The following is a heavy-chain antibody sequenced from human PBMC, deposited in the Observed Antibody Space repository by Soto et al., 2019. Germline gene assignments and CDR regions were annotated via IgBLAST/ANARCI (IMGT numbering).Heavy chain of an antibody. J-gene: IGHJ3*02. CDR1: GFIFSTYW. Sequence: GGSLRLSCAASGFIFSTYWMSWVRQAPGKGLEWVANIKQDGSEKYYVDSVKGRFTISRDNAKNSLYLQMNTLRAEDTAVYYCARGGRRSGSYADAFDIWGQGTIVTVSS. CDR2: IKQDGSEK. V-gene: IGHV3-7*03. CDR3: ARGGRRSGSYADAFDI. D-gene: IGHD1-26*01.